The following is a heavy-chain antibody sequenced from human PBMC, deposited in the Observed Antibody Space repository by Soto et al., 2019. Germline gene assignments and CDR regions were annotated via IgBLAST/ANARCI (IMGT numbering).Heavy chain of an antibody. J-gene: IGHJ3*02. CDR2: IIPIFGTA. D-gene: IGHD6-13*01. CDR3: ARDLAAAGPDAFDI. Sequence: SVTVSCNASAGTFSSYAISWVRQAPGQWLEWMGGIIPIFGTANYAQKFQGRVTITADESTSTAYMELSSLRSEDTAAYYCARDLAAAGPDAFDIWGQGTMVTVSS. V-gene: IGHV1-69*13. CDR1: AGTFSSYA.